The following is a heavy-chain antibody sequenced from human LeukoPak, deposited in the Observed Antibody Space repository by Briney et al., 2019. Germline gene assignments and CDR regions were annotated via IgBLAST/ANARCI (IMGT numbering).Heavy chain of an antibody. D-gene: IGHD2-2*01. Sequence: GGSLRLSCAASGFTFSSYWMSWVRQAPGKGLEWVANIKQDGSEKYYVDSVKGRFTISRDNSKNTLYLQMNSLRAEDTAVYYCAKVGSLGYCSSTSCSYFDYWGQGTLVTVSS. CDR3: AKVGSLGYCSSTSCSYFDY. CDR1: GFTFSSYW. V-gene: IGHV3-7*01. CDR2: IKQDGSEK. J-gene: IGHJ4*02.